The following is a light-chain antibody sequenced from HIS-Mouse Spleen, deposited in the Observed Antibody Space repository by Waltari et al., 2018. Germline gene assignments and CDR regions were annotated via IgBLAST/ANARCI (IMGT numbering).Light chain of an antibody. V-gene: IGLV1-51*01. Sequence: QSVLTQPPSVSAAPGQKVTISCSGSSSNIGNNYVSSYQQLPGTAPKLLVYASNQRPSGIPNRFSGSRSGTSATLGITGLQTGDEADYYCGTWDSSLSAGVFGGGTKLTVL. CDR2: ASN. CDR3: GTWDSSLSAGV. CDR1: SSNIGNNY. J-gene: IGLJ3*02.